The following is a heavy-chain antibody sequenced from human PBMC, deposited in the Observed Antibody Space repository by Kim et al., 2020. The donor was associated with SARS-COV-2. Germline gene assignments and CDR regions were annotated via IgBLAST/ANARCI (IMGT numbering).Heavy chain of an antibody. D-gene: IGHD6-19*01. J-gene: IGHJ4*02. CDR1: GFTFSIYE. Sequence: GGSLRLSCAASGFTFSIYEMNWVRQAPGKGLEWVSYISSSGSTIYYADSVKGRFTISRDNAKNSLYLQMNSLRAEDTAVYYCAREGAWGSSGWYTGYYFDYWGQGTLVTVSS. CDR3: AREGAWGSSGWYTGYYFDY. V-gene: IGHV3-48*03. CDR2: ISSSGSTI.